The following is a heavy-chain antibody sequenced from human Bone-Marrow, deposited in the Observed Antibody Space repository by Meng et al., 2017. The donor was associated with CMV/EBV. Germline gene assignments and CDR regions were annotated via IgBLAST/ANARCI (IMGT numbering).Heavy chain of an antibody. Sequence: GGSLRLSCAASGFTFSSYSMNWVRQAPGKGLEWVSSISSSSYIYYADSVKGRFTISRDNAENSLYLQMNSLTVEDTAVYYCASGGCSSTSCYTGVHYYGMDVWGQGTTVTVSS. CDR3: ASGGCSSTSCYTGVHYYGMDV. CDR1: GFTFSSYS. V-gene: IGHV3-21*01. J-gene: IGHJ6*02. D-gene: IGHD2-2*02. CDR2: ISSSSYI.